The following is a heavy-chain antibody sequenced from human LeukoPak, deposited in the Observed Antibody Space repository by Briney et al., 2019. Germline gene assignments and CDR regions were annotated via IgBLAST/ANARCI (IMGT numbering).Heavy chain of an antibody. CDR3: ATLNPHCSGGSCYSENYYYYYYMDV. D-gene: IGHD2-15*01. CDR2: IIPIFGTA. J-gene: IGHJ6*03. CDR1: GGTFSSYA. V-gene: IGHV1-69*06. Sequence: SVKVSCKASGGTFSSYAISWVRQAPGQGLEWMGGIIPIFGTANYAQKFQGRVTITADKSTSTAYMELSRLRSDDTAVYYCATLNPHCSGGSCYSENYYYYYYMDVWGKGTTVTVSS.